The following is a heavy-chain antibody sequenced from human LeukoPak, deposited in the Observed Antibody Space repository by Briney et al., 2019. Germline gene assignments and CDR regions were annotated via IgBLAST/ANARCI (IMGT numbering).Heavy chain of an antibody. Sequence: PGGSLRLSCAASGFPFSSYSMSWVRQAPGKGLEWISAIDDGGTSTYYADSVKGRFTISRDTSKSTLYLQMNSLRADDTAVYYCAKRVPYSSSSVYFDCWGQGTLVTVSS. CDR3: AKRVPYSSSSVYFDC. D-gene: IGHD6-19*01. J-gene: IGHJ4*02. V-gene: IGHV3-23*01. CDR1: GFPFSSYS. CDR2: IDDGGTST.